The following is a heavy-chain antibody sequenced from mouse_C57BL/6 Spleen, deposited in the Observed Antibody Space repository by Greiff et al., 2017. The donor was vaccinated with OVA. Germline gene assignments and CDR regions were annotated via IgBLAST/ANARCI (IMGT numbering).Heavy chain of an antibody. V-gene: IGHV1-69*01. CDR2: IDPSDSYT. Sequence: QVQLQQPGAELVMPGASVKLSCKASGYTFTSYWMHWVKQRPGQGLEWIGEIDPSDSYTNYNQKFKGKSTLTVDKSSSTAYMQLSSLTSEDSAVYYCANHYYGSSYGYFDVWGTGTTVTVSS. J-gene: IGHJ1*03. CDR1: GYTFTSYW. CDR3: ANHYYGSSYGYFDV. D-gene: IGHD1-1*01.